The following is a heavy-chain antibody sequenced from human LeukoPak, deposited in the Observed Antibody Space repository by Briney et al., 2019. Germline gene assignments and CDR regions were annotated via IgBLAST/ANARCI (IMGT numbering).Heavy chain of an antibody. CDR1: RFSFSSYG. Sequence: GGSLRLSCAASRFSFSSYGMHWVRQAPGKGLEWVAYLQYDRTNVQYADSVRGRFTISRDNSKNILYLQMNSLRAEDTAVYYCAKETRGYLDYWGQGTLVTVSS. J-gene: IGHJ4*02. V-gene: IGHV3-30*02. CDR3: AKETRGYLDY. CDR2: LQYDRTNV.